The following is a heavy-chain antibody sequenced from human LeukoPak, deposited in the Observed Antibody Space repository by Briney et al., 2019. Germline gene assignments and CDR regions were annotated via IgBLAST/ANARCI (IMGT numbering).Heavy chain of an antibody. D-gene: IGHD6-19*01. CDR2: IYYSGST. Sequence: SETLSLTCTVSGGSIGSGGYYWSWILQHPGKGLEWIGYIYYSGSTYYNPSLKSRVTMSVDTSKNQFSLNLSSVTAADTAVYYCARGPSISVSGTAFDYWGQGTLVSVSS. V-gene: IGHV4-31*03. CDR3: ARGPSISVSGTAFDY. J-gene: IGHJ4*02. CDR1: GGSIGSGGYY.